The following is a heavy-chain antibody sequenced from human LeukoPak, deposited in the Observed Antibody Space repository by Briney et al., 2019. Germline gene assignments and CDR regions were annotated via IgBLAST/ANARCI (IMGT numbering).Heavy chain of an antibody. J-gene: IGHJ3*02. CDR3: ARDSRTYYYGSGNAFDI. D-gene: IGHD3-10*01. CDR1: GYTLTSYG. CDR2: ISAYNGNT. Sequence: ASVKVSCKASGYTLTSYGISWVRQAPGQGLEWMGWISAYNGNTNYAQKLQGRVTMTTDTSTSTAYMELRSLRSDDTAVYYCARDSRTYYYGSGNAFDIWGQGTMVTVSS. V-gene: IGHV1-18*01.